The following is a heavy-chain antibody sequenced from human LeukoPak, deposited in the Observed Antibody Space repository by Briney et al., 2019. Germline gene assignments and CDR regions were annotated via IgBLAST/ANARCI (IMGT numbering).Heavy chain of an antibody. V-gene: IGHV4-31*03. CDR2: ITYSGNT. Sequence: SETLSLTCTVSGGSISSGPYYWIWIRQHPGKGLEWIGYITYSGNTYYYPALNSRVTVSLDTSKTQFSLKLRSVTAADTAVYYCARIAYDALDSYYYGMDVWGQGTTVTVSS. CDR1: GGSISSGPYY. CDR3: ARIAYDALDSYYYGMDV. D-gene: IGHD2-21*01. J-gene: IGHJ6*02.